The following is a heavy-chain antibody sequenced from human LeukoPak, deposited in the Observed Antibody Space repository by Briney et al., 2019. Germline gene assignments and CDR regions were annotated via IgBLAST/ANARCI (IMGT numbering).Heavy chain of an antibody. V-gene: IGHV3-23*01. CDR1: GFTFSSYA. D-gene: IGHD1-26*01. CDR2: ISGSGGST. J-gene: IGHJ4*02. CDR3: AKDKGSGSYGEPYYFDY. Sequence: GGSLRLSCAASGFTFSSYAMSWVRQAPGKGLEWVSAISGSGGSTYYADSVKGRFTISRDNSKNTLYLQMNSLRAEDTAVYYCAKDKGSGSYGEPYYFDYWGQGTLVTVSS.